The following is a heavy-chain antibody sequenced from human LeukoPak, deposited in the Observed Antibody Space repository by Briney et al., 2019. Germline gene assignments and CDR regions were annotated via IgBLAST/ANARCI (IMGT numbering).Heavy chain of an antibody. CDR3: AKNTITFGGVIGSFDY. D-gene: IGHD3-16*02. CDR2: ISGSGGST. Sequence: PGESLRLSCAASGFTFSSYAMSWVRQAPGKGLEWVSAISGSGGSTYYADSVKGRFTISRDNSKNTLYLQMNSLRAEDTAVYYCAKNTITFGGVIGSFDYWGQGTLVTVSS. V-gene: IGHV3-23*01. CDR1: GFTFSSYA. J-gene: IGHJ4*02.